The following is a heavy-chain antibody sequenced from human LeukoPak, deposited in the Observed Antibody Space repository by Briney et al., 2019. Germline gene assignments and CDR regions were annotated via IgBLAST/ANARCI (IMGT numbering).Heavy chain of an antibody. D-gene: IGHD5-12*01. CDR1: GYKFSNFW. CDR3: ARGRGAFHGYENFDF. J-gene: IGHJ4*02. Sequence: GESLKISCKTSGYKFSNFWIGWVRQTPGKGLEWMGVLYPDDSDTRYSPSFQGQVTISADKSIRTAYLQWRSLKASDTGLYYGARGRGAFHGYENFDFWGQGTPVTVSS. V-gene: IGHV5-51*01. CDR2: LYPDDSDT.